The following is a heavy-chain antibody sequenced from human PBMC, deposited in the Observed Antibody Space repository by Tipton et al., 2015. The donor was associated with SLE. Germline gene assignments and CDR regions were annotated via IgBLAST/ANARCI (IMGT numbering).Heavy chain of an antibody. CDR2: INPNSGGT. Sequence: QLVQSGAEVKKSGASVKVSCRASGYTFIGYYMHWVRQAPGQGLEWMGWINPNSGGTNYAQKFQGRVAMTRDTSISTAYMELSRLRSDDTAVYYCAREPYYYDTSGYYGAFDIWGQGTMVTVSS. D-gene: IGHD3-22*01. CDR3: AREPYYYDTSGYYGAFDI. J-gene: IGHJ3*02. V-gene: IGHV1-2*02. CDR1: GYTFIGYY.